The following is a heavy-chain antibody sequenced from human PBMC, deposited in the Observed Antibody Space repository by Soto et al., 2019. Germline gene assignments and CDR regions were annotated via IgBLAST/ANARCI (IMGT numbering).Heavy chain of an antibody. D-gene: IGHD4-4*01. CDR3: AGGGPLTTNYGMDV. V-gene: IGHV3-33*01. CDR1: GFTFSSHG. CDR2: IWHDGSQE. Sequence: GGSLRLSCAASGFTFSSHGMHWVRQAPGKVLEWVAVIWHDGSQEYYADSVRGRFTISRDNSKNMVYLQMNSLRDEDTAVYKCAGGGPLTTNYGMDVGGQGTTVTVSS. J-gene: IGHJ6*02.